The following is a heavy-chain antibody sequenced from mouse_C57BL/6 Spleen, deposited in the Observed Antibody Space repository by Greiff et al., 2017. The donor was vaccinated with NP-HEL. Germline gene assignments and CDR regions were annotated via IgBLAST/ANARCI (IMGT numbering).Heavy chain of an antibody. J-gene: IGHJ4*01. CDR3: ARWGYGYDYYAMDY. CDR2: IYPGDGDT. Sequence: VQRVESGPELVKPGASVKISCKASGYAFSSSWMNWVKQRPGKGLEWIGRIYPGDGDTNYNGKFKGKATLTADKSSSTAYMQLSSLTSEDSAVYFCARWGYGYDYYAMDYWGQGTSVTVSS. D-gene: IGHD2-2*01. V-gene: IGHV1-82*01. CDR1: GYAFSSSW.